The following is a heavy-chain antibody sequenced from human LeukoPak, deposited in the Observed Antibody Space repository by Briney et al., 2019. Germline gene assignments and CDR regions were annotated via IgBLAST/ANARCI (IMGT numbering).Heavy chain of an antibody. CDR2: IYYSGST. V-gene: IGHV4-59*08. D-gene: IGHD1-20*01. CDR3: ARGSTRVTGTTGL. Sequence: PSETLSLTCTVSGGSISSYYWSWIRQPPGKGLEWSGYIYYSGSTNYNPSLKSRVTISVDTSKKQFSLKLSSVTAADTAVYYCARGSTRVTGTTGLWGQGTLVTVSS. J-gene: IGHJ4*02. CDR1: GGSISSYY.